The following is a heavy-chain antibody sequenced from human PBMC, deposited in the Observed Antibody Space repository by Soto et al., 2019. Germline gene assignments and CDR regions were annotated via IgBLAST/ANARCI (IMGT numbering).Heavy chain of an antibody. J-gene: IGHJ6*02. V-gene: IGHV1-18*01. D-gene: IGHD3-22*01. CDR1: GYTFTSYG. CDR3: ARGGYDSGGYYCYYYGMDV. CDR2: ISAYNGNT. Sequence: QVQLVQSGAAVKKPGASVKVSCKASGYTFTSYGISWVRQAPGQGLEWMGWISAYNGNTNSARKLQGRVTMTTDTTTSTAYMVLRSLRSDVTAVYYCARGGYDSGGYYCYYYGMDVWGQGTTVTVSS.